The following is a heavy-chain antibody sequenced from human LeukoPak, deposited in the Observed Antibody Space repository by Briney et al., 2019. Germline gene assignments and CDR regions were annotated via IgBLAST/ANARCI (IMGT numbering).Heavy chain of an antibody. CDR2: ISSSSSYI. J-gene: IGHJ4*02. V-gene: IGHV3-21*04. CDR1: GFTFSSYS. D-gene: IGHD5-18*01. CDR3: ARHPPAMANFDY. Sequence: GGSLRLSCAASGFTFSSYSMNWVRQAPGKGLGWVSSISSSSSYIYYADSVKGRFTISRDNAKNSLYLQMNSLRAEDTAVYYCARHPPAMANFDYWGQGTLVTVSS.